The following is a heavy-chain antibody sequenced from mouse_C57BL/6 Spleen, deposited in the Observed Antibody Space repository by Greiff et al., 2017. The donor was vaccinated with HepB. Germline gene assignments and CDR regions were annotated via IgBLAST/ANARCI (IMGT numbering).Heavy chain of an antibody. CDR1: GYTFTSYG. D-gene: IGHD2-4*01. V-gene: IGHV1-81*01. Sequence: QVQLQQSGAELARPGASVKLSCKASGYTFTSYGISWVKQRTGQGLEWIGEIYPRSGNTYYNEKFKGKATLTADKSSSTAYMELRSLTSEDSAVYFCAREGYYDYDRFAYWGQGTLVTVSA. CDR3: AREGYYDYDRFAY. J-gene: IGHJ3*01. CDR2: IYPRSGNT.